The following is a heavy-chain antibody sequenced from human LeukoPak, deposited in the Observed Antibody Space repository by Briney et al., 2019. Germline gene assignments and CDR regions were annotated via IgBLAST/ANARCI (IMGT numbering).Heavy chain of an antibody. D-gene: IGHD3-3*01. V-gene: IGHV3-43*02. CDR3: AKGAWSFGYFDY. Sequence: GSLRLSCAASGFTFDDYAMHWVRQAPGKGLEWVSLISGDGGSTYYADSVKGRFTISRDNSKNSLYLQMNSLRTEDTALYYCAKGAWSFGYFDYWGQGTLVTVSS. CDR2: ISGDGGST. J-gene: IGHJ4*02. CDR1: GFTFDDYA.